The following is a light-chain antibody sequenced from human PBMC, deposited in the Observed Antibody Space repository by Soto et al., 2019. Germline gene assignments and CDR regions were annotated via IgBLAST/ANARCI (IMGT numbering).Light chain of an antibody. CDR3: SSYTGSITLYA. Sequence: QPVLTQPASVSGSPGQSITISCTGTSSDVGGYNYVSWYQQHPVKAPKLMIYDVTNRPSGVSDRFSGSKSGNTASLTISGPQAEDVANYNGSSYTGSITLYAFGTGTK. V-gene: IGLV2-14*01. J-gene: IGLJ1*01. CDR2: DVT. CDR1: SSDVGGYNY.